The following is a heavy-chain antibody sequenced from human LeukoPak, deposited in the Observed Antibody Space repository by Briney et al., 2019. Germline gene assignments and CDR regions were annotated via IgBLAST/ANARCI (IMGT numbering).Heavy chain of an antibody. CDR3: ARQLVVVEPAEFDY. V-gene: IGHV3-33*01. CDR1: GFTFSSYG. CDR2: IWYDGSNK. Sequence: GGSLRLSCAASGFTFSSYGMHWVRQAPGKGLEWVAVIWYDGSNKYYADSVKGRFTISRDNSKNTLYLQMNSLRAEDTAVYYCARQLVVVEPAEFDYWGQGTLVTVSS. D-gene: IGHD2-2*01. J-gene: IGHJ4*02.